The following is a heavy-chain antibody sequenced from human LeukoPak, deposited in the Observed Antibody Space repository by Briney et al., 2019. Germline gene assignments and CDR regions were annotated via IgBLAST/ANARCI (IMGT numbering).Heavy chain of an antibody. Sequence: GGSLRLSCAASGFTVSSKYISWVRQAPGKGLEWVSVIYSGGSTYYADSVKGRFTISRDNSKNTVYLQMNSLRAEDTAVYHCLKGGWATIGPPKDWGQGTLVTVSS. CDR1: GFTVSSKY. D-gene: IGHD5-24*01. J-gene: IGHJ4*02. CDR3: LKGGWATIGPPKD. CDR2: IYSGGST. V-gene: IGHV3-66*01.